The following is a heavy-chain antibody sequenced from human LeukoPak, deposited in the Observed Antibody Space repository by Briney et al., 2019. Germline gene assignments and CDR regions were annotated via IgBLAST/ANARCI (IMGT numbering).Heavy chain of an antibody. CDR2: ISSKGELT. V-gene: IGHV3-23*01. CDR1: GFTFSIYA. Sequence: PGGSLRLSCAASGFTFSIYAMSWVRQAPGKGLEWVSSISSKGELTFYADSVKGRFTISRDNSESTLYLQMNILRAEDTAIYYCARDRPNYYGSDGHYYRQNGDYWGQGTLVTVSS. D-gene: IGHD3-22*01. J-gene: IGHJ4*02. CDR3: ARDRPNYYGSDGHYYRQNGDY.